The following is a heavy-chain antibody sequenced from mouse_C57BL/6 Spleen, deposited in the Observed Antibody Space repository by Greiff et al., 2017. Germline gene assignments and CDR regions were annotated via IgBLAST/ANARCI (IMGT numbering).Heavy chain of an antibody. CDR1: GYAFSSSW. V-gene: IGHV1-82*01. Sequence: QVQLQQSGPELVKPGASVKISCKASGYAFSSSWMNWVKQRPGKGLEGIGRIYPGDGGTNYNGKFKGKATLPADKSSSTAYMQLRSLTSEDSAVYFCALDSSGPYYWDMEDWGQGTSVTVSS. CDR2: IYPGDGGT. D-gene: IGHD3-2*02. J-gene: IGHJ4*01. CDR3: ALDSSGPYYWDMED.